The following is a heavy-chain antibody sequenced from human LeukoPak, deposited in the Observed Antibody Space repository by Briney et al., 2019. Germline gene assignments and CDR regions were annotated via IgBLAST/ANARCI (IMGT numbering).Heavy chain of an antibody. CDR3: ARQNFYRYCRSTSCYRPYYYYYMDV. J-gene: IGHJ6*03. CDR1: GYSISSGYY. D-gene: IGHD2-2*01. CDR2: INQSGST. V-gene: IGHV4-38-2*02. Sequence: SETLSLTCTVSGYSISSGYYWSWIRQPPGKGLEWIGEINQSGSTNHNPSLKSRVTISVDTSKNQFSLKLSSVTAADTAVYYCARQNFYRYCRSTSCYRPYYYYYMDVWGKGTTVTISS.